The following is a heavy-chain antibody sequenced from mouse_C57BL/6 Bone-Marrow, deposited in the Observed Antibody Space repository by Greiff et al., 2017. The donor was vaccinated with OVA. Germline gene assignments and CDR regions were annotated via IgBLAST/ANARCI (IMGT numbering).Heavy chain of an antibody. CDR1: GYAFSSSW. CDR2: IYPGDGDT. J-gene: IGHJ2*01. V-gene: IGHV1-82*01. D-gene: IGHD2-3*01. CDR3: ARHEDGYYASYFAY. Sequence: QVQLQQSGPELVKPGASVKISCKASGYAFSSSWMNWVKQRPGKGLEWIGRIYPGDGDTNYNGKFKGKATLTADKSSSTAYMQLSSLTSEDSAVYFCARHEDGYYASYFAYWGQGTTLTVSS.